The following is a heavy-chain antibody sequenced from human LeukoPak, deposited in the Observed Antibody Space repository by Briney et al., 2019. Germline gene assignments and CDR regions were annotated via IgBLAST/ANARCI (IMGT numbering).Heavy chain of an antibody. CDR2: ISAYNGNT. J-gene: IGHJ3*02. D-gene: IGHD6-19*01. V-gene: IGHV1-18*01. CDR1: GYTFTSYG. CDR3: ARGLSSGWSLDAFDI. Sequence: LRASVKVSCKASGYTFTSYGISWVRQAPGQGLEWMGWISAYNGNTNYAQKLQGRVTMTTDTSTSTAYMELRSLRSDDTAVYYCARGLSSGWSLDAFDIWGQGTMVTVSS.